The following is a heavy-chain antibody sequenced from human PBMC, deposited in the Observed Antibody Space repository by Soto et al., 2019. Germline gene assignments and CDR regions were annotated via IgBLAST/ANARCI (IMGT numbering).Heavy chain of an antibody. V-gene: IGHV4-30-4*01. CDR3: ARVSGSYYYGMDV. Sequence: SETLSLTCTVSGGSISSGDYYWSWIRQPPGKGLEWIGYIYYSGSTYYNPSLKRRVTISVDKSRNQFSLKLSSVTAADTAVYYCARVSGSYYYGMDVWGQGTTVTVSS. J-gene: IGHJ6*02. CDR2: IYYSGST. CDR1: GGSISSGDYY. D-gene: IGHD3-10*01.